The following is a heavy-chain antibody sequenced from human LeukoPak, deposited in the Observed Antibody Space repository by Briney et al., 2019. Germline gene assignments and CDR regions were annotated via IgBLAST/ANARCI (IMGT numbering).Heavy chain of an antibody. CDR2: ISSSTGSSTI. V-gene: IGHV3-48*01. Sequence: PGGSLRLSCAASGFTFSSYSMNWVRQAPGKGLEWISYISSSTGSSTIDYADSVKGRFTISRDNAKKSLYLQMNSLRAEDTAVYYCARDGARPFVRDGYNGNSHNYYYYMDVWGKGTTVTVSS. CDR3: ARDGARPFVRDGYNGNSHNYYYYMDV. D-gene: IGHD5-24*01. CDR1: GFTFSSYS. J-gene: IGHJ6*03.